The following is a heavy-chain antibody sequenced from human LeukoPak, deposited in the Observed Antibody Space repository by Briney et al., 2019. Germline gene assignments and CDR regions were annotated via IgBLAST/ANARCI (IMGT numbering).Heavy chain of an antibody. CDR1: GFTFSSYS. CDR2: ISSSSSYI. CDR3: ATDAGSSGFPRAGVDY. J-gene: IGHJ4*02. D-gene: IGHD3-22*01. Sequence: GGSLRLSCAASGFTFSSYSMNWVRQAPGKGLEWVSSISSSSSYIYYADSVKGRFTISRDNAKDSLYLQMNSLRAEDTAVYYCATDAGSSGFPRAGVDYWGQGTLATVSS. V-gene: IGHV3-21*01.